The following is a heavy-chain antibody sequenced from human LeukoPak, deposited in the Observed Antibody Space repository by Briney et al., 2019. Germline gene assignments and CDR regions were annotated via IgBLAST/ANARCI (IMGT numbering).Heavy chain of an antibody. CDR3: ARDALK. CDR2: IYYSGST. J-gene: IGHJ4*02. Sequence: PSETLSLTCTVSGGSISSSSYYWSWIRQPPGKGLEWIGYIYYSGSTNYNPSLKSRVTISVDTSKNQFSLKLSSVTAADTAVYYCARDALKWGQGTLVTVSS. V-gene: IGHV4-61*01. CDR1: GGSISSSSYY.